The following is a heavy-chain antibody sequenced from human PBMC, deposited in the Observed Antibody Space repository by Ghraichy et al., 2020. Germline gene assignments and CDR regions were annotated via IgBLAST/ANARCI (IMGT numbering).Heavy chain of an antibody. V-gene: IGHV4-61*01. D-gene: IGHD3-16*02. CDR2: IYHTGST. J-gene: IGHJ5*02. CDR1: GGSVNSGSYY. CDR3: ARLSVSPNWFVP. Sequence: SETLSLTCTFSGGSVNSGSYYWSWIRQPPGKGLEWIGYIYHTGSTFYSASLKSRVTISIDTSNNQYSLFLTSLTAADTAVYYCARLSVSPNWFVPWGQGTLVTVS.